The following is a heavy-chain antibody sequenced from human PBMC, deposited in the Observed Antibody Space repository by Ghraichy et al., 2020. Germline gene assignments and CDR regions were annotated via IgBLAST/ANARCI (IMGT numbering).Heavy chain of an antibody. CDR2: ISSSTRYI. V-gene: IGHV3-21*01. Sequence: LSLTCVASGLMFSPNTMNWVRQAPGKGLEWVSSISSSTRYIYYADSVKGRFTISRDNAQNSLYLQMNSLRAEDTAVYYCSRGGGAGTPVLYHMDVWGLGTTVIVSS. CDR3: SRGGGAGTPVLYHMDV. J-gene: IGHJ6*02. D-gene: IGHD6-19*01. CDR1: GLMFSPNT.